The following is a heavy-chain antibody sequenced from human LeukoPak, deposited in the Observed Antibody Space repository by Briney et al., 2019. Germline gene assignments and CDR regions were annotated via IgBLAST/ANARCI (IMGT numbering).Heavy chain of an antibody. CDR1: GFPFGTYG. J-gene: IGHJ2*01. D-gene: IGHD7-27*01. Sequence: PGGSLRLSCEASGFPFGTYGMTWVRQAPGKGLEWVSGITGSSWTYYADSVRGRFTISRDNSKNTLHLQMNNLTADDTAIYYCARELVSLGTGYFDLWGRGTLVTVSS. V-gene: IGHV3-23*01. CDR2: ITGSSWT. CDR3: ARELVSLGTGYFDL.